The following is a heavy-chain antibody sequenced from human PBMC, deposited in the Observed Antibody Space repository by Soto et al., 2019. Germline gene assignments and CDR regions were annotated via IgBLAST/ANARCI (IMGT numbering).Heavy chain of an antibody. V-gene: IGHV6-1*01. J-gene: IGHJ4*02. Sequence: SQTLSLTCAISGDSVSSNSAVWNWIRQSPSRDLEWLGRTYYRSKWYNDYTVSVKSRITINPDTSKNQFSLQLNSVTPEDTAVYYCARGAYGSGNGHFDYWGQRTLVPVSS. CDR2: TYYRSKWYN. CDR1: GDSVSSNSAV. D-gene: IGHD3-10*01. CDR3: ARGAYGSGNGHFDY.